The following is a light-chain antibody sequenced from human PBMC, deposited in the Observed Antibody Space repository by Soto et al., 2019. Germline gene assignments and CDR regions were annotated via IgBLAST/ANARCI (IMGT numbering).Light chain of an antibody. Sequence: DIQMNQSPSTLSASVGDRVTITCRASQSINIWLAWYQQKPGKAPKVLIYKASDLESGVPSRFSGSGSGTEFTLTISSLQPDDFATYYCQHYKSHSWTFGQGTKVEIK. J-gene: IGKJ1*01. V-gene: IGKV1-5*03. CDR1: QSINIW. CDR3: QHYKSHSWT. CDR2: KAS.